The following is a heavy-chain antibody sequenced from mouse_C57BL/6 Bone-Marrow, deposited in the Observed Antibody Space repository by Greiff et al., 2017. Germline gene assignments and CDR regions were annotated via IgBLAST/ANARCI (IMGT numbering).Heavy chain of an antibody. CDR1: GYTFTSYW. V-gene: IGHV1-64*01. CDR2: IHPNSGST. J-gene: IGHJ3*01. CDR3: ARSYYYGSRGWFAY. D-gene: IGHD1-1*01. Sequence: VQLKESGAELVKPGASVKLSCKASGYTFTSYWMHWVKQRPGQGLEWIGMIHPNSGSTNYNEKFKSKATLTVDKSSSTAYMQLSSLTSEDSAVYYCARSYYYGSRGWFAYWGQGTLVTVSA.